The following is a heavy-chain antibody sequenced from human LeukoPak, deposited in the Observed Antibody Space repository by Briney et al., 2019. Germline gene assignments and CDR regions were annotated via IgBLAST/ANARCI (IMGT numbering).Heavy chain of an antibody. V-gene: IGHV4-34*01. J-gene: IGHJ3*02. Sequence: LETLSLTCAVYGGSFSGYYWSWVRLPPGKGLEWIGEISHSGNINYNPSLKSRISISVDTSKNQFSLILTSVTAADTAVYYCARGYQHTGAFDIWGQGTMVTVSS. CDR2: ISHSGNI. CDR1: GGSFSGYY. D-gene: IGHD2-2*01. CDR3: ARGYQHTGAFDI.